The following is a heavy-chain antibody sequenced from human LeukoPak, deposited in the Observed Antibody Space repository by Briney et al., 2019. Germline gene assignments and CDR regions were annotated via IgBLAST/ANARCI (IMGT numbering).Heavy chain of an antibody. D-gene: IGHD6-19*01. CDR3: ARVGLAVAGPEYFQH. CDR2: ISAYNGNT. J-gene: IGHJ1*01. V-gene: IGHV1-18*01. CDR1: GYTFTSYG. Sequence: ASVKVSCKASGYTFTSYGISWMRQAPGQGLEWMGWISAYNGNTNYAQKLQGRVTMTTDTSTSTAYMELRSLRSDDTAVYYCARVGLAVAGPEYFQHWGQGTLVTVSS.